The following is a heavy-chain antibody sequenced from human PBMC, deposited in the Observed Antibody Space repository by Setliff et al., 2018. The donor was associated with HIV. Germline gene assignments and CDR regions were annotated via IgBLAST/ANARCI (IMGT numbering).Heavy chain of an antibody. Sequence: SETLSLTCSVSGDSISSSSYYWGWIRQPPGKGLEWIGSIYYSGSTYYNPSLNSRVTMSVDASKNQFSLKLSSVTAADTAVYYCASLPPLYDSSGYYFDYWGQGTLVTVSS. D-gene: IGHD3-22*01. CDR3: ASLPPLYDSSGYYFDY. CDR2: IYYSGST. CDR1: GDSISSSSYY. J-gene: IGHJ4*02. V-gene: IGHV4-39*01.